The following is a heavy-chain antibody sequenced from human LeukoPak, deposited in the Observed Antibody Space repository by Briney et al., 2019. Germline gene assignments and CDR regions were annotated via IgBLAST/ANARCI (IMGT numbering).Heavy chain of an antibody. V-gene: IGHV3-30-3*01. J-gene: IGHJ4*02. CDR1: GFTFSNYA. CDR3: ATPGSVSLMLHYFDY. Sequence: GRSLRLSCAASGFTFSNYAMHWVRQAPGKGLEWVAVISSEVDKKYYADSVEGRFTISRDNSKYTLYLQMNSLTPEDTAVYYCATPGSVSLMLHYFDYGGQGTLVTVSS. D-gene: IGHD3-16*01. CDR2: ISSEVDKK.